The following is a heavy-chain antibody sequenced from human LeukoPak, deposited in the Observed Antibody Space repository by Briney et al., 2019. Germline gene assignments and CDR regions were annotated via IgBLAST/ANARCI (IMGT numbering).Heavy chain of an antibody. D-gene: IGHD2-21*01. CDR3: ARGSPTYFTTWDFDY. CDR1: GGSISSYY. V-gene: IGHV4-59*06. Sequence: SETLSLTCTVSGGSISSYYWSWIRQRPGKGLEWIGYIFHSGNTYYSPSLKSRVIISVDTSKNQFSLRLSSVTAADTAVYYCARGSPTYFTTWDFDYWGQGTLATVSS. J-gene: IGHJ4*02. CDR2: IFHSGNT.